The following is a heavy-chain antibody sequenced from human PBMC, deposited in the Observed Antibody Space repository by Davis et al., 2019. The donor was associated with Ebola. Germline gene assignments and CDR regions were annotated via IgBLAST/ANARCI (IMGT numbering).Heavy chain of an antibody. Sequence: GESLKISCAASGFTFSSYWMSWVRQAPGKGLEWVANIKRDGSEKYYVDSVKGRFTISRDNAKNSLYLQMNSLRAEDTAVYYCASGLRGYYFDYWGQGTLVTVSS. CDR3: ASGLRGYYFDY. J-gene: IGHJ4*02. V-gene: IGHV3-7*03. CDR2: IKRDGSEK. CDR1: GFTFSSYW.